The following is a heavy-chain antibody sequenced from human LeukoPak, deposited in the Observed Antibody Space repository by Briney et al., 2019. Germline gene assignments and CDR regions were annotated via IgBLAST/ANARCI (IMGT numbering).Heavy chain of an antibody. J-gene: IGHJ4*02. D-gene: IGHD5-18*01. Sequence: SETLSLTCTVSGGSISSSSYYWGWIRQPPGKGLGWIGSIYYSGSTYYNPSLKSRVTISVDTSKNQFSLKLSSVTAADTAVYYCARTPNSYGPHIDYWGQGTLVTVSS. V-gene: IGHV4-39*01. CDR3: ARTPNSYGPHIDY. CDR1: GGSISSSSYY. CDR2: IYYSGST.